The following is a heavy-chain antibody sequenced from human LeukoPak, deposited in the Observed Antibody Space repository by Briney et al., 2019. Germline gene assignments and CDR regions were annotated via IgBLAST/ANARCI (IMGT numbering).Heavy chain of an antibody. CDR1: GYSISSGYY. CDR2: IYHSGST. D-gene: IGHD4-17*01. V-gene: IGHV4-38-2*02. Sequence: SSETLSLTCTVSGYSISSGYYWGWIRQPPGKGLEWIGSIYHSGSTYYNPSLKSRVTISVDTSKNQFSLKLSSVTAADTAVYYCAREGWNGDWSDAFDIWGQGTMVTVSS. J-gene: IGHJ3*02. CDR3: AREGWNGDWSDAFDI.